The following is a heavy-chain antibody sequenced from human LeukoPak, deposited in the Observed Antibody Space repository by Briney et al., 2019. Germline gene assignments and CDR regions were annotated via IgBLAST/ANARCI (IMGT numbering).Heavy chain of an antibody. J-gene: IGHJ6*04. CDR3: AELGITMIGGV. CDR2: ISSSGCNI. Sequence: QPGGSLRLSCAASGFTFSSYEMNWVRQAPGKGLEWVSYISSSGCNIYYADSVEGRFTISRDNDKNSLYLQMNSLRAEDTAVYYCAELGITMIGGVWGKGTTVTISS. D-gene: IGHD3-10*02. V-gene: IGHV3-48*03. CDR1: GFTFSSYE.